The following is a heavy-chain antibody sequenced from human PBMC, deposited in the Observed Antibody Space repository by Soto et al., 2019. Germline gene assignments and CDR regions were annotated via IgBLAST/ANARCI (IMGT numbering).Heavy chain of an antibody. CDR1: GGSITSGVYY. V-gene: IGHV4-30-4*01. CDR3: ARQTGTTTTPFDY. CDR2: IYYSGST. D-gene: IGHD1-7*01. Sequence: QVQLQESGPGLVKPSQTLSLTCTVSGGSITSGVYYWSWIRQTPGKGLEWIGYIYYSGSTYYNPSLKSPITISLDTSKNQFSLKLRSVAAADTAVYYCARQTGTTTTPFDYWGQGSLVTVSS. J-gene: IGHJ4*02.